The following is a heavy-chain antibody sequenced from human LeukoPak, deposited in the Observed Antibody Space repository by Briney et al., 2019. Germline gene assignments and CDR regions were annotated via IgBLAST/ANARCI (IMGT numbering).Heavy chain of an antibody. Sequence: GGSLRLSCAASGFTFSCYSMSWVRQAPGKGLEWVSAISGSGGSTYYPNSVKGRSTISRDNSKNSLYLQLNSLRAEDTAVYYCAKPYGSGDPGFDPSGQGTLVTVSS. D-gene: IGHD3-10*01. CDR2: ISGSGGST. CDR3: AKPYGSGDPGFDP. V-gene: IGHV3-23*01. J-gene: IGHJ5*02. CDR1: GFTFSCYS.